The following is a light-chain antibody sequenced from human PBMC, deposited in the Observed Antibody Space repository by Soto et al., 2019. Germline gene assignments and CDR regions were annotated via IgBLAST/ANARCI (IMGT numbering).Light chain of an antibody. Sequence: DIQMTQSPSSVSASVGDRVTITCRASQGFGVWLGGYQQKPGKAPQLLIFGASGLQTGVPSRFSGSGSGTDFTLTISSLQPEDFATYYCQQAYSFPLTFGGGTKVEIK. CDR3: QQAYSFPLT. V-gene: IGKV1-12*01. J-gene: IGKJ4*01. CDR1: QGFGVW. CDR2: GAS.